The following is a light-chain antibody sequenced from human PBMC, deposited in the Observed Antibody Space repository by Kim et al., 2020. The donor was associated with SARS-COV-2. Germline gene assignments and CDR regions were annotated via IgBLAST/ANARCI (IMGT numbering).Light chain of an antibody. CDR2: RND. Sequence: QSVMTQPPSASGTPGQRVTISCSGSSSNIGSTLVYWYQQLPGTAPKLLIYRNDQRPSGVPDRFSGFKSGTSASLAISGLRSDDEANYYCAAWDDSLSGWVFGGGTKLSVL. CDR1: SSNIGSTL. V-gene: IGLV1-47*01. J-gene: IGLJ3*02. CDR3: AAWDDSLSGWV.